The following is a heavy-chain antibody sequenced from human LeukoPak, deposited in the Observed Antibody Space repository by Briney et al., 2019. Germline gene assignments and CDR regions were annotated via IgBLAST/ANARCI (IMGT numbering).Heavy chain of an antibody. CDR1: GFTFSSYA. Sequence: GGSLRLSCAASGFTFSSYAMSWVRQAPGKGLEWVSAISGSGGSTYYADSVKGRFTISRDNSKNTLYLQMNSLRAEDTAVYYCAKMEGYCSGGSCYAEYFQHWGQGTLATVSS. CDR2: ISGSGGST. D-gene: IGHD2-15*01. V-gene: IGHV3-23*01. J-gene: IGHJ1*01. CDR3: AKMEGYCSGGSCYAEYFQH.